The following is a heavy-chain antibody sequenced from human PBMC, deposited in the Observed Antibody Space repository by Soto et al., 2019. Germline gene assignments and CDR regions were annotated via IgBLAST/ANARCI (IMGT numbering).Heavy chain of an antibody. D-gene: IGHD6-13*01. CDR2: ISSSSSYI. CDR3: ARIAAAGTYIDY. J-gene: IGHJ4*02. Sequence: EVQLVESGGGLVKPGGSLRLSCAASGFTFSSYSMNWVRQAPGKGLEWVSSISSSSSYIYYADSVKGRFTISRDNAKNSLYLQMNSLRAEDTAVYYCARIAAAGTYIDYWGQGTLVTVSS. CDR1: GFTFSSYS. V-gene: IGHV3-21*01.